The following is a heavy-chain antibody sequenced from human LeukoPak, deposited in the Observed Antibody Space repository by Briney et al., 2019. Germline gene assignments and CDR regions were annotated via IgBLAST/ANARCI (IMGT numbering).Heavy chain of an antibody. Sequence: SETLSLTCTVSGGSISTYYWSWIRQPPGKGQEYIGYIYYSGSTNYNPSLKSRVTMSLDTSKNQFSLKLSSVTAADTAVYYCAREEVPHGFDIWGQGTMVTVSS. V-gene: IGHV4-59*01. CDR3: AREEVPHGFDI. CDR1: GGSISTYY. J-gene: IGHJ3*02. CDR2: IYYSGST.